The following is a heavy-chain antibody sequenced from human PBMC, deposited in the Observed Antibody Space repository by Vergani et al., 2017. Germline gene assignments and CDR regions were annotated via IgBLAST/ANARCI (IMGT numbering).Heavy chain of an antibody. J-gene: IGHJ2*01. Sequence: QVQLQESGPGLVKPSQTLSLTCTVSGGSISSGSYYWSWIRQPAGKGLEWIGRIYTSGSTNYNPPLKSRVTISGDTSKNQFSLKLSSVTASDTAVYYCAGDIRAYYCDSSGSSLYCYFDLWGRGTLVTVSS. CDR1: GGSISSGSYY. D-gene: IGHD3-22*01. CDR2: IYTSGST. CDR3: AGDIRAYYCDSSGSSLYCYFDL. V-gene: IGHV4-61*02.